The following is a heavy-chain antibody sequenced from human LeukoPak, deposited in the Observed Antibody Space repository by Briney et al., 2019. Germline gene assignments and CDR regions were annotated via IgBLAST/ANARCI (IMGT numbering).Heavy chain of an antibody. J-gene: IGHJ4*02. D-gene: IGHD6-19*01. CDR1: GGTFSSYA. Sequence: SVKVSCKASGGTFSSYAISWVRQAPGQGLEWMGGIIPIFGTANYAQKFQGRVTITADESTSTAYIELSSLRSEDTAVYYCARGGYSSGWYQGYYFDYWGQGTLVTVSS. CDR2: IIPIFGTA. V-gene: IGHV1-69*13. CDR3: ARGGYSSGWYQGYYFDY.